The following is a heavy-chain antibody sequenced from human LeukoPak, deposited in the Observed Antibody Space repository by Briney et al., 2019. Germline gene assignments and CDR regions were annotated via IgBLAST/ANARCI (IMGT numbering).Heavy chain of an antibody. CDR3: AREGYYGSGSPPSLYFDY. CDR2: ISHDGGSE. Sequence: GGSLRLSCVVSGFTIGNHGMHWVRQAPGKGLEWVAMISHDGGSEHYGDSVKGRLTISRDNSKNTLYLQMNSLRVEDTAVYYCAREGYYGSGSPPSLYFDYWGQGTLVTVSS. J-gene: IGHJ4*02. V-gene: IGHV3-30*03. CDR1: GFTIGNHG. D-gene: IGHD3-10*01.